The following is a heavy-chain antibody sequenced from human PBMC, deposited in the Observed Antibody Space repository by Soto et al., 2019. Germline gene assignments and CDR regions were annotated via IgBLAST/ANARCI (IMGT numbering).Heavy chain of an antibody. CDR1: GYTFTGYY. CDR2: INPNSGGT. D-gene: IGHD2-15*01. V-gene: IGHV1-2*02. Sequence: QVQLVQSGAEVKKPGASVKVSCKASGYTFTGYYMHWVRQAPGQGLEWMGWINPNSGGTNYAQKFQGRVTMTRDTSISTAYMELSRLRSDDTAVYYCARVTGYCSGGSCYSWWFDPWGQGTLVTVSS. CDR3: ARVTGYCSGGSCYSWWFDP. J-gene: IGHJ5*02.